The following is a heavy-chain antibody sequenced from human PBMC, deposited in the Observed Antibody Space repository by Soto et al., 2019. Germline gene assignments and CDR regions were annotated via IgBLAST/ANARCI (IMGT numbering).Heavy chain of an antibody. CDR2: VYPSDSDV. Sequence: PGESLKISCQGTGSRFSSSWIGWVRQKPGKGLEWLGNVYPSDSDVRDSPAFEGQVTISAENSINTAYLQLLKLKASDTAIYYCTKGATSHFDSWGQGTRVTVSS. V-gene: IGHV5-51*01. CDR1: GSRFSSSW. J-gene: IGHJ4*02. D-gene: IGHD3-16*01. CDR3: TKGATSHFDS.